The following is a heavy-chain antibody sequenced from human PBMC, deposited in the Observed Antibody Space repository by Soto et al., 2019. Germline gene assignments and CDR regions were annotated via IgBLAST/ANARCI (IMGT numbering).Heavy chain of an antibody. CDR2: ISYDVSNK. CDR3: AKGPRVVVTAIRSYYYYGMDV. D-gene: IGHD2-21*02. Sequence: GSLRLSCAASGFTFSSYGMHWVRQAPGKGLEWVAVISYDVSNKYYADSVKGRFTISRDNSKNTLYLQMNSLRAEDTAVYYCAKGPRVVVTAIRSYYYYGMDVWGQGTTVTVSS. CDR1: GFTFSSYG. V-gene: IGHV3-30*18. J-gene: IGHJ6*02.